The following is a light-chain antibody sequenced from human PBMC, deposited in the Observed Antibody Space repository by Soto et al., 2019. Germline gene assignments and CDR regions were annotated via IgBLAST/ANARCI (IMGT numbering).Light chain of an antibody. Sequence: QSVLTQPPSVSGSPGQSVTISCTGTSSDVGSYNRVSWYQQPPGTAPKLMIYEVSNRPSGVPDRFSGSKSGSTASLTISGLQAEDEADYYCSSYTSSSTYVFGTRTKVTVL. CDR1: SSDVGSYNR. CDR3: SSYTSSSTYV. J-gene: IGLJ1*01. V-gene: IGLV2-18*02. CDR2: EVS.